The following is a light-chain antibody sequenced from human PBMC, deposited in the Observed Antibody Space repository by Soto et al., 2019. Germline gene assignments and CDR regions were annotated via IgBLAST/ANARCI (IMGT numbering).Light chain of an antibody. CDR2: AAS. CDR3: QQSYSNPRP. J-gene: IGKJ1*01. CDR1: ENIARY. V-gene: IGKV1-39*01. Sequence: DIQMTQSPSSLSASVGDRVTITCRASENIARYLNWYQQRPGKAPELLISAASSLQSGVPSRFSGGGSGTDFTLTISSLQPEDFATYYCQQSYSNPRPFGQGTKVAIK.